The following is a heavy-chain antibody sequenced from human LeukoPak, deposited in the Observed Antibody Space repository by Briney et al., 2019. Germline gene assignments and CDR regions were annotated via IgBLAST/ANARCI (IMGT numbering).Heavy chain of an antibody. CDR3: AKGDTNSFLVDN. D-gene: IGHD2-8*01. CDR1: GFAFSTHY. J-gene: IGHJ4*02. CDR2: IFSAGTT. V-gene: IGHV3-53*01. Sequence: GGSLRLSCAASGFAFSTHYMNWVRQAPGEGLEWVSIIFSAGTTYYADSVQGRFIMSRDNSKSTVYLQMNNLRAEDTAVYYCAKGDTNSFLVDNWGQGTQVTVSS.